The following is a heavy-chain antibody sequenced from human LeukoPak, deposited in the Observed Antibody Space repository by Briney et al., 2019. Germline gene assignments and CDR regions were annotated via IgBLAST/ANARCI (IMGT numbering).Heavy chain of an antibody. CDR2: ITPNSGGT. Sequence: EASVNVSRKVSGYTLTGYYMHWVRQAPGQGGEWVGGITPNSGGTNYAQKLQGRVTMTRGTSITTAYMELSRLISDDTAVYYCARQFPVNRRYSGSVFSFAPRLDYWGQGTLVTVSS. V-gene: IGHV1-2*02. D-gene: IGHD1-26*01. CDR3: ARQFPVNRRYSGSVFSFAPRLDY. CDR1: GYTLTGYY. J-gene: IGHJ4*02.